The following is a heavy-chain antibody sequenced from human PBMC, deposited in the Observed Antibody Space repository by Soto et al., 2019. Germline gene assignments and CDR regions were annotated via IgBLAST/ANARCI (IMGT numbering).Heavy chain of an antibody. CDR1: GFTFSNYW. V-gene: IGHV3-74*01. D-gene: IGHD3-9*01. CDR3: ARASGYDILTGYWLGYFDY. Sequence: GGSLRLSCAASGFTFSNYWMHWVRQAPGKGLAWVSRLNSDGSSTSYADAVKGRFTISRDNTKNTLSLQMNSLRTEDSAVYYCARASGYDILTGYWLGYFDYWGRGTLVTVSS. J-gene: IGHJ4*02. CDR2: LNSDGSST.